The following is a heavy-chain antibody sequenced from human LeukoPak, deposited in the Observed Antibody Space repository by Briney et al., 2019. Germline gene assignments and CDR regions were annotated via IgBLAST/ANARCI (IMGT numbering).Heavy chain of an antibody. D-gene: IGHD3-22*01. CDR2: IYYSGST. Sequence: PSETLSLTCTVSGGSISSYYWSWIRQPPGEGLEWIGYIYYSGSTNYNPSLKSRVTISVDTSKNQFSLKLSSVTAADTAVYYCAREERYYYDSSGYPDAFDIWGQGTMVTVSS. CDR3: AREERYYYDSSGYPDAFDI. V-gene: IGHV4-59*01. CDR1: GGSISSYY. J-gene: IGHJ3*02.